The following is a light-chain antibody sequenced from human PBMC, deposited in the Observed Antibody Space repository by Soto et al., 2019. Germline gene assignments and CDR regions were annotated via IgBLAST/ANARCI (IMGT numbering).Light chain of an antibody. CDR1: QSVSSNN. CDR3: QQNGRSPFT. CDR2: GAS. J-gene: IGKJ3*01. V-gene: IGKV3-20*01. Sequence: EIVLTQSPGTLSLSPGERATLSCRASQSVSSNNLAWYQQRPGQAPRVVIYGASTRATGIPERFSGSGSGTDFTLTISRLEPEDFAVYYCQQNGRSPFTFGPGTKVDIK.